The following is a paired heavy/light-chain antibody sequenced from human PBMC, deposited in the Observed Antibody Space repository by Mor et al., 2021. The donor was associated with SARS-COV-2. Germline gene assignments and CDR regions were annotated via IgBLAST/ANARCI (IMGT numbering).Light chain of an antibody. CDR2: RNN. CDR3: ASWDDTLSGWV. CDR1: SSNIGSTS. J-gene: IGLJ3*02. V-gene: IGLV1-47*01. Sequence: QSVLTQPPSASGTPGQRVTISCSGSSSNIGSTSLYWYQQLPGTAPKLLIYRNNQRPSGVPDRFSGSKSGTSGSLDISGLRSEDEADYYCASWDDTLSGWVFGRGTKLTVL.
Heavy chain of an antibody. CDR1: GDSVSSNSVA. J-gene: IGHJ3*02. Sequence: QVQLQQSGPGLVKPSQTLSLTCAISGDSVSSNSVAWNWIRQSPSRGLEWLGRTYYRSKWYHDYAISVKGRITINPDTSKNQFSLQLNSVTPEDTAVYYCVREAQECLLLTYCTVDAFDIWGQGTMVTVSS. V-gene: IGHV6-1*01. CDR3: VREAQECLLLTYCTVDAFDI. CDR2: TYYRSKWYH. D-gene: IGHD2-21*01.